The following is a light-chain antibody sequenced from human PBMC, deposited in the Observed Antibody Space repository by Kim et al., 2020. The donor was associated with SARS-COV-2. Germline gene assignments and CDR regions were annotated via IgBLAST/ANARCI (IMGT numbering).Light chain of an antibody. CDR1: SVENKS. Sequence: SYELTQPPPVSLAPGKTARITCEVKSVENKSVHWCQQRPVQAPILVFSYDSDRPSGIPERLSGSNSGNTATLTLSRVDAGHEADHYCHDNTCGHSYVFGTGTKVTVL. V-gene: IGLV3-21*01. CDR3: HDNTCGHSYV. CDR2: YDS. J-gene: IGLJ1*01.